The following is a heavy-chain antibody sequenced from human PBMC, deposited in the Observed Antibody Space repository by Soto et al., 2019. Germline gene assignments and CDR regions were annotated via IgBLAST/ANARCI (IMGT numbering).Heavy chain of an antibody. V-gene: IGHV3-7*01. Sequence: EVQVVESGGGLVQPGGSLRLSCAGSGFNFSRYWMTWVRQAPGKGLEWVANINQDGSEKYYLDSVKGRFTISRDNAKNSVSLQLNSLRVEDTALYHCARDHDNYGDKRDYWGQGTLVTVSS. CDR3: ARDHDNYGDKRDY. D-gene: IGHD4-17*01. J-gene: IGHJ4*02. CDR1: GFNFSRYW. CDR2: INQDGSEK.